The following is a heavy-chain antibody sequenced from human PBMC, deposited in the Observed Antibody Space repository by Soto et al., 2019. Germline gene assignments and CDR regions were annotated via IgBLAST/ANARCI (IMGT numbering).Heavy chain of an antibody. CDR1: GGTFSSYA. V-gene: IGHV1-69*13. D-gene: IGHD3-22*01. CDR2: IIPIFGTA. Sequence: SVKVSCKASGGTFSSYAISWVRQAPGQGLEWMGGIIPIFGTANYAQKFQGRVTITADESTSTAYMELSSLRSEDTAVYYCARGSGGRMTLIPEGSTDGWGQGTTLTVAS. J-gene: IGHJ6*02. CDR3: ARGSGGRMTLIPEGSTDG.